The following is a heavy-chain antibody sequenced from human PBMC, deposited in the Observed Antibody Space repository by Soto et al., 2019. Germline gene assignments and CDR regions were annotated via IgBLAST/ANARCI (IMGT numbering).Heavy chain of an antibody. CDR2: ISAYNGNT. Sequence: ASVKVSCKASGYTFTSYGISWVRQAPGQGLEWMGWISAYNGNTNYAQKLQGRVTMTTDTSTSTAYMELRSLRSDDTAVYYCARDTPQVIFGVDGMDVWGQGTTVTVSS. D-gene: IGHD3-3*01. CDR3: ARDTPQVIFGVDGMDV. CDR1: GYTFTSYG. V-gene: IGHV1-18*01. J-gene: IGHJ6*02.